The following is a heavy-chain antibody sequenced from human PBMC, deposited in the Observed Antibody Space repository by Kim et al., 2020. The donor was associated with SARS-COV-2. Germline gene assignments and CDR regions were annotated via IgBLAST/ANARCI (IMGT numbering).Heavy chain of an antibody. CDR3: ARGAAGGSYPYYFDY. Sequence: GSLRLSCAASGFTFSSYGMHWVRQAPGKGLEWVAVIWYDGSNKYYADSVKGRFTISRDNSKNTLYLQMNSLRAEDTAVYYCARGAAGGSYPYYFDYWGQGTLVTVSS. D-gene: IGHD1-26*01. CDR2: IWYDGSNK. V-gene: IGHV3-33*01. J-gene: IGHJ4*02. CDR1: GFTFSSYG.